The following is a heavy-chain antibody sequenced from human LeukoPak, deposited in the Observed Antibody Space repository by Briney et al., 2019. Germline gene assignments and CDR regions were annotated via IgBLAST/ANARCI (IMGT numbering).Heavy chain of an antibody. CDR3: ATVSYYYDSSGYQGYFQH. CDR2: FDPEDGET. Sequence: ASVKVSCKVSEYTLTELSMHLVRQAPGKGLEWMGVFDPEDGETIYAQKFQGRVTMTEDTSTDTAYMELSSLRSEDTAMYYCATVSYYYDSSGYQGYFQHWGQGTLVTVSS. J-gene: IGHJ1*01. V-gene: IGHV1-24*01. CDR1: EYTLTELS. D-gene: IGHD3-22*01.